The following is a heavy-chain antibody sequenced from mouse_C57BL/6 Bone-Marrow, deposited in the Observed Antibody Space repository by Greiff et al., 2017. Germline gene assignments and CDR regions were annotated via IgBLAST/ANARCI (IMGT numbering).Heavy chain of an antibody. CDR2: IYPGSGNT. Sequence: VKLLESGAELVRPGASVKLSCKASGYTFTDYYINWVKQRPGQGLEWIARIYPGSGNTYYNEKFKGKATLTAEKSSSTAYMQLSSLTSEDSAVYFCARAHSFDYWGQGTTLTVSS. CDR1: GYTFTDYY. J-gene: IGHJ2*01. V-gene: IGHV1-76*01. CDR3: ARAHSFDY.